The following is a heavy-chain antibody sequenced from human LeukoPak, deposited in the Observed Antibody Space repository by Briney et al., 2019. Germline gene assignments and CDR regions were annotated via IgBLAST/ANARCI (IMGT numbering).Heavy chain of an antibody. CDR3: ARGFKGRSVGYYDSSGYKGNFDY. Sequence: SETLSLXCAVYGGSFSGYYWRWIRQPPGKGLEWIGEINHSGSTNYNPSLKSRVTISVDTSKNQFSLKLSSVTAADTAVYYCARGFKGRSVGYYDSSGYKGNFDYWGQGTLVTVSS. CDR1: GGSFSGYY. D-gene: IGHD3-22*01. CDR2: INHSGST. V-gene: IGHV4-34*01. J-gene: IGHJ4*02.